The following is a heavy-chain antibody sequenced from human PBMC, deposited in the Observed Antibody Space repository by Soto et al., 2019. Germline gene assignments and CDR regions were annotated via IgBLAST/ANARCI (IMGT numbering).Heavy chain of an antibody. CDR1: GGSISSSSYY. D-gene: IGHD5-12*01. CDR3: ARDGYTISAGFDY. CDR2: IYYSGST. Sequence: SETLSLTCTVPGGSISSSSYYWGWIRQPPGKGLEWIGSIYYSGSTYYNPSLKSRVTISVDTSKNQFSLKLSSVTAADTAVYYCARDGYTISAGFDYWGQGTLVTVSS. J-gene: IGHJ4*02. V-gene: IGHV4-39*07.